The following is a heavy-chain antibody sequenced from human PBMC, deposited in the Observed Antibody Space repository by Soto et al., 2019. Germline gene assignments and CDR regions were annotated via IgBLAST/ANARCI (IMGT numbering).Heavy chain of an antibody. J-gene: IGHJ4*02. CDR3: ARGLF. Sequence: PGGSLRLSCAASGFTFSNQWMSWVRQAPGKGLEWVANINQDGSAKSHVDSVEGRFTISRDNAKNSLYLQMNTLRVEDTAVYYCARGLFWGQGTLVTVSS. V-gene: IGHV3-7*01. D-gene: IGHD2-21*01. CDR2: INQDGSAK. CDR1: GFTFSNQW.